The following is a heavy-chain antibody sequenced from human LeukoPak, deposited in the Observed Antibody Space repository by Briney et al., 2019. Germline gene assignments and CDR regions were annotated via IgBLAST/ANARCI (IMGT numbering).Heavy chain of an antibody. CDR2: INPSGGST. J-gene: IGHJ4*02. V-gene: IGHV1-46*01. D-gene: IGHD2-21*01. CDR1: GYTFTSYY. Sequence: ASVKVSCKASGYTFTSYYMHWVRHAPGKVFEWMGIINPSGGSTSYAQKFQGRVTMTRDTSTSTVYMELSSLRSEDTAVYYCARGHIGPVDYWAQGTLVTVSS. CDR3: ARGHIGPVDY.